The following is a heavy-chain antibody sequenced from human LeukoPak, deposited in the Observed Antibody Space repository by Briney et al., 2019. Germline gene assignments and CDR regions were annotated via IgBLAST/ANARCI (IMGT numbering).Heavy chain of an antibody. D-gene: IGHD3-22*01. Sequence: SVKVSCKASGGTFSSYAISWVRQAPGQGLEWMGGIIPIFGTANYAQKFQGRVTITADESTSTAYMELSSLRSEDTAVYYCARDNGRVYYYDSSGRYYFDYWGQGTLVTVSS. CDR1: GGTFSSYA. J-gene: IGHJ4*02. V-gene: IGHV1-69*13. CDR3: ARDNGRVYYYDSSGRYYFDY. CDR2: IIPIFGTA.